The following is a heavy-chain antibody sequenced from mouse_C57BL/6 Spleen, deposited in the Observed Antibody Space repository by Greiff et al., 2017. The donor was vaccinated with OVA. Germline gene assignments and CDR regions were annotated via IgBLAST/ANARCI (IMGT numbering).Heavy chain of an antibody. V-gene: IGHV14-4*01. Sequence: EVQLQQSGAELVRPGASVKLSCTASGFNIKDDYMHWVKQRPEQGLEWIGWIDPENGDTEYASKFQGKATITADTSSNTAYLQLSSLTSEDTAVYYCTLIYYDYDGYWGQGTTLTVSS. CDR1: GFNIKDDY. J-gene: IGHJ2*01. D-gene: IGHD2-4*01. CDR3: TLIYYDYDGY. CDR2: IDPENGDT.